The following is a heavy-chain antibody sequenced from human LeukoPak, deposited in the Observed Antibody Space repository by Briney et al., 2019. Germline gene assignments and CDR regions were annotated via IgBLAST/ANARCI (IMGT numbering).Heavy chain of an antibody. D-gene: IGHD5-18*01. CDR3: ARDLAYSRLDY. J-gene: IGHJ4*02. V-gene: IGHV3-7*01. CDR1: GLTFSSSW. Sequence: GGSLRLSCAVSGLTFSSSWMDWVRQAPGKGLEWVASISPDGNKKYSADSVKGRFTISRDNAENSLYLQMNSLRVADTAFYYCARDLAYSRLDYWGQGMLVTVSS. CDR2: ISPDGNKK.